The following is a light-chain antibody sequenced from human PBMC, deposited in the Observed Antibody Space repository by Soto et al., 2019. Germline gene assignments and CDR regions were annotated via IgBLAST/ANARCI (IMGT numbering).Light chain of an antibody. CDR1: QSVSSF. CDR2: DAS. J-gene: IGKJ4*01. CDR3: QQRSSWPLT. Sequence: EIVLTQSPATLSLSPGERAILSCGASQSVSSFLAWYQQRPGQAPRLLIYDASKRATGIPARFSGSGFGTDFTLTISSLESEDFALYYCQQRSSWPLTFGGGTKVEIK. V-gene: IGKV3-11*01.